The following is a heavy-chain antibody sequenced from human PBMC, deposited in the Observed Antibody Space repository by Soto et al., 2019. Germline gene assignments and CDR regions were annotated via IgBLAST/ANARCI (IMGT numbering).Heavy chain of an antibody. D-gene: IGHD2-21*02. CDR3: ARQRTSVVTQAYSDV. CDR2: IYYSGST. Sequence: SETLSLTCTVTGDSISSRSYYWGWIRQPPGKGLEWIGSIYYSGSTYNNPSLRSRVSMSIDTSKDQFSLKLKSVTAADTALYFCARQRTSVVTQAYSDVWGPGSLVTVSS. J-gene: IGHJ4*02. CDR1: GDSISSRSYY. V-gene: IGHV4-39*01.